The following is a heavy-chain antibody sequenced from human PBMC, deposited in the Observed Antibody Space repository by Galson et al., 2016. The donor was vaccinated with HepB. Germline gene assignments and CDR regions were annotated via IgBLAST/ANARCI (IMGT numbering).Heavy chain of an antibody. J-gene: IGHJ4*02. CDR2: DTVHGGRK. V-gene: IGHV3-30*18. Sequence: SLRLSCAASGFTFSNRGMHWVRQAPGKGLEWVAADTVHGGRKFYADSVKGRFIISRDNSNNILFLQMNSLRADDTAVYYCAKRPEYCPPGGCSVDSWGQGTLVSVSS. CDR3: AKRPEYCPPGGCSVDS. D-gene: IGHD2/OR15-2a*01. CDR1: GFTFSNRG.